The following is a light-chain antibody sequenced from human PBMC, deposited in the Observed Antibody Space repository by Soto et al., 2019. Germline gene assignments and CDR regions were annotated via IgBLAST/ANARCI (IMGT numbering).Light chain of an antibody. J-gene: IGKJ1*01. Sequence: EIVLTQSPGTLSLSPGERATLSCRASQSVSSGYLAWYQQKPGQAPRLLIFGASNRATGIPDRFRGSGSGPEFTLTISSLEPQDFAVYDCLQYETPPWTFGQGAKLEIK. V-gene: IGKV3-20*01. CDR3: LQYETPPWT. CDR1: QSVSSGY. CDR2: GAS.